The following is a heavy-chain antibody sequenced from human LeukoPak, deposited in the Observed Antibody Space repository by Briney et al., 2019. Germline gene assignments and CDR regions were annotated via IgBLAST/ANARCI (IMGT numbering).Heavy chain of an antibody. Sequence: GGSLRLSCAASGFTFCSLDMNWVRQAPGKGLEWVSHINRIGSGVYYADSVKGRFTISRDNAKSSLYLQMNSLRAEDTAVYYCVVPPDYYTTGARGQWSLFTVSS. D-gene: IGHD3-10*01. CDR3: VVPPDYYTTGA. CDR1: GFTFCSLD. V-gene: IGHV3-48*03. J-gene: IGHJ1*01. CDR2: INRIGSGV.